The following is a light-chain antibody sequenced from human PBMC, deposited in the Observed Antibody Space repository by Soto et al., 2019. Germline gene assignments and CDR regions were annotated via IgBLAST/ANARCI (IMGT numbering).Light chain of an antibody. CDR1: QSFSNNY. Sequence: EIVLTQSPGTLSLSPGERATLSCRASQSFSNNYLAWYQQKPGQAPRLLIYGASNRATGIPGGFSGSGSGTDFTLTISRLEPEDFAVYYCQQYGSSGTFGQGTKVDIK. V-gene: IGKV3-20*01. CDR2: GAS. J-gene: IGKJ1*01. CDR3: QQYGSSGT.